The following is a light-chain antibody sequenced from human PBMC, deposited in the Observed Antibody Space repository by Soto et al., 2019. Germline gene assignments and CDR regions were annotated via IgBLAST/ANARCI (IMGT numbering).Light chain of an antibody. V-gene: IGKV1-5*01. Sequence: DIQMTQSPSTLSASVGARVTITCRASQSISSWLAWYQQKPGKAPKLLIYDASSLESGVPSRFSGSGSGTEFTLTISSVQPDDFAIYYCQQYNSYPWTFGQGTKVEIK. J-gene: IGKJ1*01. CDR3: QQYNSYPWT. CDR1: QSISSW. CDR2: DAS.